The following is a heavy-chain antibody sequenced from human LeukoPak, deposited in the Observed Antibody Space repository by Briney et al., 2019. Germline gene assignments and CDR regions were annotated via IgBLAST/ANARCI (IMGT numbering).Heavy chain of an antibody. J-gene: IGHJ4*02. CDR2: ISSSGRYI. V-gene: IGHV3-21*06. Sequence: PGGSLRLSCADSGFSFSSFTMYWVRQAPGGGLEWVSAISSSGRYIYYADSVKGRFTISRDNAKNLLFLQMDSLRVDDTAMYYCARDINPDHPTMADVDPDYWGQGTLVTVSS. CDR1: GFSFSSFT. D-gene: IGHD5-12*01. CDR3: ARDINPDHPTMADVDPDY.